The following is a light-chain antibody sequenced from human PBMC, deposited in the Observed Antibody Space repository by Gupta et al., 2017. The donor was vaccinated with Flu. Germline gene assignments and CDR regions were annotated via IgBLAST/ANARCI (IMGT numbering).Light chain of an antibody. J-gene: IGKJ1*01. V-gene: IGKV3-15*01. CDR2: GAS. CDR3: QQYDTWPT. Sequence: SPAPLSVSPGERATLSCRASQSVSSNLAWYQQKPGLAPRLLIYGASTRATGIPARFSGSGSGTEFTLTISRLQSEDFAVYYCQQYDTWPTFGQGTKVEIK. CDR1: QSVSSN.